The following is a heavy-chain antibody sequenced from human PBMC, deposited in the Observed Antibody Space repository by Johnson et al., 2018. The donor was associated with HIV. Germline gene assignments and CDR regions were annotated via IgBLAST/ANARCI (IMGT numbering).Heavy chain of an antibody. Sequence: VQLVESGGGVVRPGGSLRLSCAASGFTFDDYGMSWVRQAPGKGLAWVSDINWTGDSTGYAASVKGRFTISRDNAKNSLYLQMNSLRAEDTAFYYCARFGRGGSHAFDIWGQGTMVTVSS. CDR3: ARFGRGGSHAFDI. V-gene: IGHV3-20*04. CDR2: INWTGDST. J-gene: IGHJ3*02. D-gene: IGHD5-24*01. CDR1: GFTFDDYG.